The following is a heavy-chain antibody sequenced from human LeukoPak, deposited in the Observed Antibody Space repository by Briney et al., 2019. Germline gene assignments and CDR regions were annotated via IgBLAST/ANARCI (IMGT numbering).Heavy chain of an antibody. J-gene: IGHJ5*02. Sequence: ASVKVSCKASGYTFTIHWVRQAPGQGLEWMGIINPSGGSTSYAQKFQGRVTMTRDTSTSTVYMELSSLRSDDTAVYYCARDRSSSWYKSWFDPWGQGTLVTVSS. CDR2: INPSGGST. V-gene: IGHV1-46*01. CDR3: ARDRSSSWYKSWFDP. CDR1: GYTFT. D-gene: IGHD6-13*01.